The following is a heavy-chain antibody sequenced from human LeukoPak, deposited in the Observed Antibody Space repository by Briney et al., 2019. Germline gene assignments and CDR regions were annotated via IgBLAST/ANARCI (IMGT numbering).Heavy chain of an antibody. Sequence: ASVKVSCKASGYTFTSYYMHWVRQAPGQGLEWMGIINPSGGSTSYAQKFQGRVTMTRDTSISTAYMELSRLRSDDTAVYYCARASGKLHFDYWGQGTLVTVSS. CDR3: ARASGKLHFDY. CDR1: GYTFTSYY. J-gene: IGHJ4*02. CDR2: INPSGGST. D-gene: IGHD1-7*01. V-gene: IGHV1-46*01.